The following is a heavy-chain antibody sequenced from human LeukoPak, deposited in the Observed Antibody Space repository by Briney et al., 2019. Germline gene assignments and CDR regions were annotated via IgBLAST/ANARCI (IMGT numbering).Heavy chain of an antibody. Sequence: PSETLSLTCTVSGGSISSYYWSWIRQPPGKGLEWIGYIYYSGSTNYNPSLKSRVTISVDTSKNQFSLKLSSVTAADTAVYYCARAGPIWFGEFAFDYWGQGTLVTVSS. CDR2: IYYSGST. J-gene: IGHJ4*02. V-gene: IGHV4-59*01. D-gene: IGHD3-10*01. CDR3: ARAGPIWFGEFAFDY. CDR1: GGSISSYY.